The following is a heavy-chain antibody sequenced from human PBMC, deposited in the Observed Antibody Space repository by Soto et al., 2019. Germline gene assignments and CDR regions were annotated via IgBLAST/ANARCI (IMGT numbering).Heavy chain of an antibody. D-gene: IGHD3-10*01. J-gene: IGHJ4*02. CDR2: IYWDDDK. CDR3: AHNGVRQFGECSNRRFDF. CDR1: GFSLSTSGVG. Sequence: QITLKESGPTLVKPTQTLRLTCTFSGFSLSTSGVGVGWIRQPPGKALELIALIYWDDDKRYSPSLKSRLTITKDPSKNQVVLTMTHMDPTDTATYYCAHNGVRQFGECSNRRFDFWGQGTLVTVSS. V-gene: IGHV2-5*02.